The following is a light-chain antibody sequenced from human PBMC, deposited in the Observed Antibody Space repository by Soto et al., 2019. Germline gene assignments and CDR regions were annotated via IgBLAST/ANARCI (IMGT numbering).Light chain of an antibody. CDR2: DAS. V-gene: IGKV1-5*01. J-gene: IGKJ2*01. Sequence: EIQMTQSPSTLSASVGDRVTITCRASQSISTWVAWYQQRPGKAPKVLIYDASNLQSGVPSRFSGSGSGTEFTLTISSLRPDDFATYFCQQYNEYLYTFGQGTNLEFK. CDR3: QQYNEYLYT. CDR1: QSISTW.